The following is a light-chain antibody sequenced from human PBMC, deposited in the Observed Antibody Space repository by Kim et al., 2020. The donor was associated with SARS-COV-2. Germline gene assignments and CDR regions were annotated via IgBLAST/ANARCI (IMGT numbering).Light chain of an antibody. J-gene: IGLJ3*02. CDR1: SSDIADYNY. CDR3: CSYAGSYWV. CDR2: DVS. Sequence: LTQPRSVSGSPGQSVTISCTGTSSDIADYNYVSWYQQHPGKAPKLMIYDVSKRPSGVPDRFSASKSGNTASLTISGLQAEDDADYYCCSYAGSYWVFGGGTQLTVL. V-gene: IGLV2-11*01.